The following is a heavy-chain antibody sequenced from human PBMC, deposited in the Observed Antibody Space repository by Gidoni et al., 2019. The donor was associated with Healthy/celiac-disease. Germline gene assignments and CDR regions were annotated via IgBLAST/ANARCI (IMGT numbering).Heavy chain of an antibody. CDR1: GFTFSSYA. V-gene: IGHV3-23*01. J-gene: IGHJ4*02. D-gene: IGHD4-17*01. Sequence: EVQLLESGGGLVQPGGSLRLSCAASGFTFSSYAMSWVRQAPGKGLAWVSAISGSGGSTYYADSVKGRFTISRDNSKNTLYLQMNSLRAEDTAVYYCAKAPLGGGEFGYWGQGTLVTVSS. CDR2: ISGSGGST. CDR3: AKAPLGGGEFGY.